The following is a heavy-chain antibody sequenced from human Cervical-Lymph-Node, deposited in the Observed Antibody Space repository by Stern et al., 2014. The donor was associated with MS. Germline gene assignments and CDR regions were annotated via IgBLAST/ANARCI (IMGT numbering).Heavy chain of an antibody. CDR1: GYTFTSYA. D-gene: IGHD3-16*01. CDR2: INAGNGNT. J-gene: IGHJ6*02. CDR3: ASSLMSYYYYGMDV. Sequence: QVQLVQSGAEVKKPGASVKVSCKASGYTFTSYAMHWVRQAPGQRLEWMGWINAGNGNTKYSQKFQGRVTITRDTSASTAYMELSSLRSEDTAVYYCASSLMSYYYYGMDVWGQGTTVTVPS. V-gene: IGHV1-3*01.